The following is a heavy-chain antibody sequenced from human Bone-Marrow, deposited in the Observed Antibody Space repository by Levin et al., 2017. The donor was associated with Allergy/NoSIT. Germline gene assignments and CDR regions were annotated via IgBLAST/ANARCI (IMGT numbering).Heavy chain of an antibody. V-gene: IGHV3-30-3*01. CDR3: ARMNNLDAFDT. J-gene: IGHJ3*02. CDR1: GFTFSNYP. D-gene: IGHD1/OR15-1a*01. Sequence: PGESLKISCAASGFTFSNYPMHWVRQAPGRGLEWVAIISFDGTNKYDADSVKGRFTISRDNSKNALFLQMNSLRPEDTAVYYCARMNNLDAFDTWGQGTMVTVSS. CDR2: ISFDGTNK.